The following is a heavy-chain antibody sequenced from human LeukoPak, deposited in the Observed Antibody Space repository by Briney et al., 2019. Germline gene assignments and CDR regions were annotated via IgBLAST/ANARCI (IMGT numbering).Heavy chain of an antibody. V-gene: IGHV4-34*01. D-gene: IGHD2/OR15-2a*01. CDR1: GGTFRGYY. J-gene: IGHJ3*02. Sequence: AETLSLTCVVYGGTFRGYYWNWIRQSPGKGLEWIGEINHSGSTTYNPAFKSRVTISVDTSKRQFSLKLNSLTAADTALYFYARSLLWPTGAFDIWDQGTMVTVSS. CDR2: INHSGST. CDR3: ARSLLWPTGAFDI.